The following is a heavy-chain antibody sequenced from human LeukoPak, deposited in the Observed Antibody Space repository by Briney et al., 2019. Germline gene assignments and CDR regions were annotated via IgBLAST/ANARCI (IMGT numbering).Heavy chain of an antibody. J-gene: IGHJ4*02. V-gene: IGHV4-59*01. CDR1: GGFNTHYY. CDR3: ARGQWLPVFDF. CDR2: IYHSGST. Sequence: SETLSLTCSVSGGFNTHYYWSWIRQPPGKGLEWIGYIYHSGSTNYNPSLKSRVTISVDTSKNHLSLKLSSVTAADTAVYYCARGQWLPVFDFWGQGTLVTVSS. D-gene: IGHD3-22*01.